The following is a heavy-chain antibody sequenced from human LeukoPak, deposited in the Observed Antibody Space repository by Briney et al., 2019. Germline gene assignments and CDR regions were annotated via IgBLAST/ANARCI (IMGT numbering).Heavy chain of an antibody. Sequence: SETLSLTCTVSGGSITNYYWSWIRQPPGKGLEWITYIYQTGNTDYNPSLKSRVTMSVDTSKNQFSLKLSSVTAADTAAYYCARAGVLLWFGELADAFDIWGQGTMVTVSS. CDR1: GGSITNYY. CDR2: IYQTGNT. D-gene: IGHD3-10*01. CDR3: ARAGVLLWFGELADAFDI. J-gene: IGHJ3*02. V-gene: IGHV4-59*12.